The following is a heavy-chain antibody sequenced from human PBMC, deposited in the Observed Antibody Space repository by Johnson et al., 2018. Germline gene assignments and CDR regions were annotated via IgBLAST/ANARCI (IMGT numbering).Heavy chain of an antibody. D-gene: IGHD3-3*01. V-gene: IGHV3-30*18. CDR3: AKDQLLLSQHDAFDI. J-gene: IGHJ3*02. CDR2: ISYDGSNK. CDR1: GFTFSSYG. Sequence: QVQLVESGGGVVQPGRSLRLSCAASGFTFSSYGMHWVRQAPGKGLEWVAVISYDGSNKYYADSVKGRFIISRDNSKNTLYLQMNSLRAEDTAVYYCAKDQLLLSQHDAFDIWGQGTMVTVSS.